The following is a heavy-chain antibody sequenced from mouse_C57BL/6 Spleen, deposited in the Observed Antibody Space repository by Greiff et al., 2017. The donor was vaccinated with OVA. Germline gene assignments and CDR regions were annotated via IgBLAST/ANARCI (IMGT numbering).Heavy chain of an antibody. V-gene: IGHV1-15*01. CDR2: IDPETGGT. D-gene: IGHD1-1*01. J-gene: IGHJ4*01. CDR3: TRGTTRVMDY. CDR1: GYTFTDYE. Sequence: QVQLKQSGAELVRPGASVTLSCKASGYTFTDYELHWVKQTPVHGLEWIGAIDPETGGTAYNQKFKGKAILTADKSSSTAYMALRSLTSEDSAVYYCTRGTTRVMDYWGQGTSVTVSS.